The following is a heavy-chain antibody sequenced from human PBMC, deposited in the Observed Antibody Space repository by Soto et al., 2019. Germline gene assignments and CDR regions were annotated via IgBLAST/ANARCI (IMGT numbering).Heavy chain of an antibody. CDR3: ARRYCSSTSCYNWFDP. Sequence: PSETLSLTCAVYGGSFSGYYWSWIRQPPGKGLEWIGAINHSGSTNYNPSLKSRVTISVDTSKNQFSLKLSSVTAADTAVYYCARRYCSSTSCYNWFDPWGKGTLVTVS. D-gene: IGHD2-2*01. CDR1: GGSFSGYY. J-gene: IGHJ5*02. CDR2: INHSGST. V-gene: IGHV4-34*09.